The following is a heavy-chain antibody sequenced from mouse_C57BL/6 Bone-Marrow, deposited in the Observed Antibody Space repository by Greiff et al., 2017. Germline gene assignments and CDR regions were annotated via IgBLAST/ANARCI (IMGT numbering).Heavy chain of an antibody. D-gene: IGHD1-1*01. V-gene: IGHV1-15*01. CDR3: TRFDYDGSFDY. CDR2: IDPETGGT. Sequence: QVQLKQSGAELVRPGASVTLSCKAPGYTFTDYEMHWVKQTPVHGLEWIGAIDPETGGTAYNQKFKGKAILTADKSSSTAYMELRSLTSEDSAVYYCTRFDYDGSFDYWGQGTTLTVSS. CDR1: GYTFTDYE. J-gene: IGHJ2*01.